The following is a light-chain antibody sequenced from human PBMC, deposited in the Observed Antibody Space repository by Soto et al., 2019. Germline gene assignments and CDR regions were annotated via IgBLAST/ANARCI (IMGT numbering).Light chain of an antibody. CDR1: QGISSY. J-gene: IGKJ1*01. Sequence: IQFILAPSSLSASVGDRVTITWLASQGISSYLAWYQQKPGKAPKLLIYAASTLQSGVPSRFSGSGSGTEFTLTISSLQPDDFATYYCQHYDSYSEAFGQGTKVDIK. CDR2: AAS. CDR3: QHYDSYSEA. V-gene: IGKV1-9*01.